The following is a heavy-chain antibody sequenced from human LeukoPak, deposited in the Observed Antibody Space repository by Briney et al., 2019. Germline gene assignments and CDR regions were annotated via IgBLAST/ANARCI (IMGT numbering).Heavy chain of an antibody. CDR1: GGSISSYY. CDR2: MYSSGST. Sequence: SETLSLTCTVSGGSISSYYWGWIRQPPGKGLEWIGSMYSSGSTYYNPSLKSRVTISVDTSKNQFSLKLSSVTAADTAVYYCARSGSGYLRYYFDYWGQGTLVTVSS. V-gene: IGHV4-39*07. J-gene: IGHJ4*02. CDR3: ARSGSGYLRYYFDY. D-gene: IGHD5-12*01.